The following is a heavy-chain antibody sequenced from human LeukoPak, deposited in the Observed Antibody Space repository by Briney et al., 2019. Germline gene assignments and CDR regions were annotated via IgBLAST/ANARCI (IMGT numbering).Heavy chain of an antibody. V-gene: IGHV3-73*01. D-gene: IGHD1-14*01. J-gene: IGHJ6*04. CDR3: VRQSRGVDTRTLGYGLDV. CDR1: GFIFSGAA. Sequence: PGGSLRLSCAASGFIFSGAAIHWVRQASGKGLEWVGRIRNEGRNYATAYGASVKDRFSMSRDDSKNMAYLQMNSLKTEDTAVYYCVRQSRGVDTRTLGYGLDVWGKGTSVNVSS. CDR2: IRNEGRNYAT.